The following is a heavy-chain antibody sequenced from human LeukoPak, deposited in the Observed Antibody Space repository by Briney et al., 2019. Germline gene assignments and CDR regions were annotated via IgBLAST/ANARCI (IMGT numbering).Heavy chain of an antibody. CDR3: AKVRAYDELGNPYWHFDL. V-gene: IGHV3-23*01. CDR2: ISGNGGTT. J-gene: IGHJ2*01. Sequence: GGSLRLSCAASGFTFSSYAMSWVRQAPGKGLEWVSAISGNGGTTYYADSVKGRFTISRDNSKNTLYLQMNSLRAEDTAVYYCAKVRAYDELGNPYWHFDLWGRGTLVTVSS. CDR1: GFTFSSYA. D-gene: IGHD3-3*01.